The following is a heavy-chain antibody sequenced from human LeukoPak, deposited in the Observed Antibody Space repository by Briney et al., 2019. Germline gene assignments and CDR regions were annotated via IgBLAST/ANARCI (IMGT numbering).Heavy chain of an antibody. D-gene: IGHD3-22*01. CDR2: IYYSGST. Sequence: SQTLSLTCTVSGGSISSGGYYWSWIRQHPGKGLEWIGYIYYSGSTYYNPSLKSRVTISVDTSKNQFSLKLSSVTAAGTAVYYCARLPYDSSGYYPGDDYWGQGTLVTVSS. J-gene: IGHJ4*02. CDR3: ARLPYDSSGYYPGDDY. CDR1: GGSISSGGYY. V-gene: IGHV4-31*03.